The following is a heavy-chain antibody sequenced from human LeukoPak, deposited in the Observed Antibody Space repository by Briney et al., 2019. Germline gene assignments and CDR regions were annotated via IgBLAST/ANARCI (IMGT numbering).Heavy chain of an antibody. CDR3: TRLEDI. V-gene: IGHV3-73*01. Sequence: GGSLRLSCAASRFTFSGSPMHWVRQASGKGLEWVGRIRSKANSYATAYAASVKGRFTISRDDSRNTAYLQMNSLKTEDTAVYYCTRLEDIWGQGTMVTVSS. CDR1: RFTFSGSP. J-gene: IGHJ3*02. CDR2: IRSKANSYAT.